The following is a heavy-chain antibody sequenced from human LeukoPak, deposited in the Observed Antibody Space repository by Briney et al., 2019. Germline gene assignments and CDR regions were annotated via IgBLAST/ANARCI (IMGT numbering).Heavy chain of an antibody. Sequence: PSQTLSLTCTVSGGSISSGDYYWSWIRQPPGKGLEWIGYIYYSGSTYYNPSLKSRVTISVDTSKNQFSLKLSSVTAADTAVYYCARSTPSLYGDTPSGFDIWGQGTMVTVSS. J-gene: IGHJ3*02. CDR1: GGSISSGDYY. CDR2: IYYSGST. D-gene: IGHD4-17*01. V-gene: IGHV4-30-4*01. CDR3: ARSTPSLYGDTPSGFDI.